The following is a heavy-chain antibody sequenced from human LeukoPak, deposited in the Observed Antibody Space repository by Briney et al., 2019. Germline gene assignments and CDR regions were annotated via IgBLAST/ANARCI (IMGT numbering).Heavy chain of an antibody. J-gene: IGHJ4*02. D-gene: IGHD3-22*01. Sequence: ASVKVSCKVSGYTLTELSMHWVRQAPGKGPEWMGGFDPEDGETIYAQKFQGRVTMTEDTSTDTAYMELSSLRSEDTAVHYCATTYYDSSGYYFPHYWGQGTLVTVSS. CDR2: FDPEDGET. V-gene: IGHV1-24*01. CDR1: GYTLTELS. CDR3: ATTYYDSSGYYFPHY.